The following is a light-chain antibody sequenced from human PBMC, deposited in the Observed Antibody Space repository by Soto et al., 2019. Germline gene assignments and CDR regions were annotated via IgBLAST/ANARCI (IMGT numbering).Light chain of an antibody. CDR3: QQYYNIPHT. Sequence: DIVMTQSPDSLTVSLGERSIITCKSSQSVLYSSNIKNYIAWYQQKPGQPPKLLIYWASSREPGVPDRFSGSGSGTDFTLSISSLQAEDVAAYYCQQYYNIPHTFGQGTKLEIK. CDR1: QSVLYSSNIKNY. CDR2: WAS. V-gene: IGKV4-1*01. J-gene: IGKJ2*01.